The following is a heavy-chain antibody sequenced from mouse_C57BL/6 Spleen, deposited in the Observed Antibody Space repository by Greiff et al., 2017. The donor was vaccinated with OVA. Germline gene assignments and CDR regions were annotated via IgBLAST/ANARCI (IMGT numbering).Heavy chain of an antibody. J-gene: IGHJ3*01. CDR2: IDPSDSYT. D-gene: IGHD1-1*01. V-gene: IGHV1-59*01. CDR1: GYTFTSYW. CDR3: ARHYYGSSSFAY. Sequence: QVQLQQPGAELVRPGTSVKLSCKASGYTFTSYWMHWVKQRPGQGLEWIGVIDPSDSYTNSNQKFKGKATLTVDTSSSTAYMQLSSLTSEDSAVYYCARHYYGSSSFAYWGQGTLVTVSA.